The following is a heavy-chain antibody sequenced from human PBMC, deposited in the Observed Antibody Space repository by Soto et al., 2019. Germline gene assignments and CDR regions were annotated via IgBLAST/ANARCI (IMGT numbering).Heavy chain of an antibody. CDR2: ISAYNGNT. D-gene: IGHD3-22*01. V-gene: IGHV1-18*01. CDR3: ARDLTPQYYYDSSGEILDY. Sequence: QVQLVQSGAEVKKPGASVKVSCRASGYTFTSYGISWVRQAPGQGIEWMGWISAYNGNTNYAQKLQGRVTMTTDTSTSTAYMELRSLRSDDTAVYYCARDLTPQYYYDSSGEILDYWGQGTLVTVSS. CDR1: GYTFTSYG. J-gene: IGHJ4*02.